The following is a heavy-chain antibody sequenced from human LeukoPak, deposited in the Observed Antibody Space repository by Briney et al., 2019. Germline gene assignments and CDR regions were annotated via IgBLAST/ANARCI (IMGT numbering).Heavy chain of an antibody. V-gene: IGHV4-59*01. CDR2: IYYSGST. J-gene: IGHJ4*02. CDR1: GGSISSYY. CDR3: ASSGYDRCFDY. Sequence: SETLSLTCTVSGGSISSYYWSWIRQPPGKGLEWIGYIYYSGSTNYNPSLKSRVTISVDTSKNQLSLKLSSVTAADTAVYYCASSGYDRCFDYWGQGTLVTVS. D-gene: IGHD5-12*01.